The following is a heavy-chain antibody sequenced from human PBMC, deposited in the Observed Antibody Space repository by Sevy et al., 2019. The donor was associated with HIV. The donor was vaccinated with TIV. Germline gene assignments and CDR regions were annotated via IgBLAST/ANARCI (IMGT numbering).Heavy chain of an antibody. CDR2: ISGSGGST. CDR3: AKAIPIAVVPPDH. Sequence: EGSLRLSCVASGFTFSSYAMSWVRQAPGKGLEWVSAISGSGGSTYYADSVKGRFTISRDNSKNTLYLQMNSLRAEDTAVYYCAKAIPIAVVPPDHWGQGTLVTVSS. J-gene: IGHJ4*02. V-gene: IGHV3-23*01. CDR1: GFTFSSYA. D-gene: IGHD6-19*01.